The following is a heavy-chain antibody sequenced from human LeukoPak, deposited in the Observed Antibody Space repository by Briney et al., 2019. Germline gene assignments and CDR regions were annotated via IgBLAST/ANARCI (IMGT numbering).Heavy chain of an antibody. V-gene: IGHV4-59*11. CDR1: GGSMSVHY. CDR2: IYYTGAT. J-gene: IGHJ4*02. D-gene: IGHD3-10*01. CDR3: ARIYLVYYGSESYKYYFDY. Sequence: PSETLSLTCTVSGGSMSVHYWSWIRQTPGKGLEWIGHIYYTGATTYDPSLKRPVSISVDRSRNQFSLRLTSVTAAETDVYFCARIYLVYYGSESYKYYFDYWGQGMLVTVSS.